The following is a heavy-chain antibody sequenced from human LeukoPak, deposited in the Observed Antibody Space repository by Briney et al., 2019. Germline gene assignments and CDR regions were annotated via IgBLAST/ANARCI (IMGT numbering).Heavy chain of an antibody. CDR3: ARDPLDISRWANAFDI. V-gene: IGHV3-30*03. Sequence: GGSLRLSCVISGYTFTHYGFHWVRQASGKALEWVAYISYNGNNKYEDSVKGRFTISRDNSKNTLHLQMNGLRAEDTAVYYCARDPLDISRWANAFDIWGQGTTVIVSS. D-gene: IGHD5-12*01. J-gene: IGHJ3*02. CDR1: GYTFTHYG. CDR2: ISYNGNNK.